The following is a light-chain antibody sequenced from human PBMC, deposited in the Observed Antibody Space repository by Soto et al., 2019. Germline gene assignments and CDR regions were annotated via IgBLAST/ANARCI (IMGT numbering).Light chain of an antibody. V-gene: IGLV2-14*03. Sequence: QSALTQPASVSGSPGQSITISCTRTSSDVGGYNYVSWYQHHPGKAPKLMIYDVSNRPSGVSNRFSGSKSGNTASLTISGLQAEDEADYYCSSYTGSSTPYVFGTGTKVTVL. J-gene: IGLJ1*01. CDR2: DVS. CDR1: SSDVGGYNY. CDR3: SSYTGSSTPYV.